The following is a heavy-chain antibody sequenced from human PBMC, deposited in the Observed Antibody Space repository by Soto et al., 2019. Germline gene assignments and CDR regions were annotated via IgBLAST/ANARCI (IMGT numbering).Heavy chain of an antibody. CDR2: IYYSGST. J-gene: IGHJ6*02. CDR3: ARDRYCSGGSCYSGDLDYGMDV. D-gene: IGHD2-15*01. Sequence: QVQLQESGPGLVKPSETLSLTCTVSGGSISGYYWSWIRQPPGKGLEWIGYIYYSGSTNYNPSLKSRVTISVDTSKNQFSLKLSSVTAADTAVYYCARDRYCSGGSCYSGDLDYGMDVWGQGTTVTVSS. V-gene: IGHV4-59*01. CDR1: GGSISGYY.